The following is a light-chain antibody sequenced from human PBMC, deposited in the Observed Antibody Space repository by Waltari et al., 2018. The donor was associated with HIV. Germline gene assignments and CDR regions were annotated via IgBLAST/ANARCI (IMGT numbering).Light chain of an antibody. CDR1: SSDVGAYNY. CDR3: ASHAGSKDV. V-gene: IGLV2-8*01. Sequence: QSALTQPPSASGSPGQSVTISCTGTSSDVGAYNYVSWFQQHPGKAPKLMIYDVTKRPSGFPDRFSGSKSGTTASLTVSGLQAEDEADYYCASHAGSKDVFGGGTRLTVL. CDR2: DVT. J-gene: IGLJ2*01.